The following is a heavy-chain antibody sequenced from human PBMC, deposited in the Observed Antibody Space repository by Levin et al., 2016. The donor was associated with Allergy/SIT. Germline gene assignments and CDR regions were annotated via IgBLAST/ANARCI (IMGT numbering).Heavy chain of an antibody. J-gene: IGHJ3*02. D-gene: IGHD3-3*01. CDR1: GYTFTSYA. V-gene: IGHV1-3*01. CDR2: INAGNGNT. CDR3: AREAFWSGYPDAFDI. Sequence: ASVKVSCKASGYTFTSYAMHWVRQAPGQRLEWMGWINAGNGNTKYSQKFQGRVTITRDTSASTAYMELSSLRSEDTAVYYCAREAFWSGYPDAFDIWGQGTMVTVSS.